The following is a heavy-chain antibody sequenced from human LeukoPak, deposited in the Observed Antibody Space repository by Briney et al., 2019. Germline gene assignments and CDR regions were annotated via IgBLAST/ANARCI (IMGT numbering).Heavy chain of an antibody. Sequence: ASVKVSCKASGYTFTSYYMHWVRQAPGQGLEWMGIINPSGGSTSYAQKFQGRVTMTRDTSTSTVYMELSSLRSEDTAVYYCARDRALYDSRRGYYYTEDDYWGQGTLVTVSS. CDR3: ARDRALYDSRRGYYYTEDDY. CDR1: GYTFTSYY. J-gene: IGHJ4*02. CDR2: INPSGGST. D-gene: IGHD3-22*01. V-gene: IGHV1-46*01.